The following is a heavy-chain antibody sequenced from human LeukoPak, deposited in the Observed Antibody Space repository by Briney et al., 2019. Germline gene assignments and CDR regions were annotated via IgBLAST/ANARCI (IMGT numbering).Heavy chain of an antibody. Sequence: GGSLRLSCAAAGFTFSSYAMSWVRQAPGKGLEWVSAISGSGGSTYYADSVKGRFTISRDNSKNTLYLQMNSLRAEDTAVYYCAKDRWLWFGNFDYWGQGTLVTVSS. D-gene: IGHD3-10*01. CDR3: AKDRWLWFGNFDY. CDR1: GFTFSSYA. J-gene: IGHJ4*02. V-gene: IGHV3-23*01. CDR2: ISGSGGST.